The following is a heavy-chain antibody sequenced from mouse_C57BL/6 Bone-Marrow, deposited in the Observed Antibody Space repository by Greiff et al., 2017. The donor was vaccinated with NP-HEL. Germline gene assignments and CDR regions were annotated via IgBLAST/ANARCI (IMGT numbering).Heavy chain of an antibody. CDR1: GYTFSTSW. J-gene: IGHJ2*01. Sequence: QVQLQQSGPELVKPGASVKISCEASGYTFSTSWMNWMKQRPGKGLEWIGRIYPGDEDTHYSGNFEGKASLTADKSSNSAYMQLSSLTSEDSAFYFCARGESWGAFFDYWGQGTTLTVSS. CDR2: IYPGDEDT. CDR3: ARGESWGAFFDY. V-gene: IGHV1-82*01. D-gene: IGHD6-1*01.